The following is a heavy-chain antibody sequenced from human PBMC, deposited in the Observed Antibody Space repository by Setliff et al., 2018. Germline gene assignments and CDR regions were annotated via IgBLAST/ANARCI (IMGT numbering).Heavy chain of an antibody. CDR2: IIPIFGTA. V-gene: IGHV1-69*13. CDR1: GYTFTSYA. D-gene: IGHD2-2*02. Sequence: ASVKVSCKASGYTFTSYAISWVRQAPGQGLEWMGGIIPIFGTANYAQKFQGRVTITADESTSTAYMELSSLRSEDTAVYYCARDSRGLVPAAIEGSYYYYGMDVWGQGTTVTVSS. CDR3: ARDSRGLVPAAIEGSYYYYGMDV. J-gene: IGHJ6*02.